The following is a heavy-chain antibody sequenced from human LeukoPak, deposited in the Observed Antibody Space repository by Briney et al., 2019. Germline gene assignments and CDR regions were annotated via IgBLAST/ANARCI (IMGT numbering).Heavy chain of an antibody. Sequence: ASVKVSCKASGGTFSSYAISWVRQARGQGLEWMGGIIPIFGTANYAPKFRGRVTITTDESTSTAYMELSSLRSEDTAVYYCALTYLQGGTPISFDPWGQGTLVTVSS. CDR1: GGTFSSYA. V-gene: IGHV1-69*05. CDR3: ALTYLQGGTPISFDP. D-gene: IGHD2-15*01. J-gene: IGHJ5*02. CDR2: IIPIFGTA.